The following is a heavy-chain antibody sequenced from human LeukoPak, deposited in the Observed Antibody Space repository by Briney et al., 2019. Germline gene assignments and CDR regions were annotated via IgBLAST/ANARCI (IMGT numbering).Heavy chain of an antibody. CDR2: ISSSSSYI. Sequence: GGSLRLSCAAPGFIFDNYAIHWVRQAPGKGLEWVSSISSSSSYIYYADSVKGRFTISRDNAKNSLYLQMNSLRAEDTAVYYCARNYDSSGYDAFDIWGQGTLVIVSS. V-gene: IGHV3-21*01. D-gene: IGHD3-22*01. J-gene: IGHJ4*02. CDR1: GFIFDNYA. CDR3: ARNYDSSGYDAFDI.